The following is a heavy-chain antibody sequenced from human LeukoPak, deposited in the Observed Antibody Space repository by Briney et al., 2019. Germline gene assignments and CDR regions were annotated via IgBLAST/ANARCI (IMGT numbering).Heavy chain of an antibody. Sequence: GGSLRLSCAASGFTFSSYAMSWVRQAPGKGLEWVSAFSGSGGSTYYADSVKGRFTISRDNSKNTLYLQMNSLRAEDTAVYYCAKDGFWSGFAFDYWGQGTLVTVSS. V-gene: IGHV3-23*01. J-gene: IGHJ4*02. CDR1: GFTFSSYA. CDR3: AKDGFWSGFAFDY. CDR2: FSGSGGST. D-gene: IGHD3-3*01.